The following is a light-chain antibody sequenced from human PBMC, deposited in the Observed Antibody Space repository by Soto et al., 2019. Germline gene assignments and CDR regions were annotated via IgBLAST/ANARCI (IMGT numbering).Light chain of an antibody. CDR1: SSNIGAGYD. CDR3: QSYDSSLMGRYV. V-gene: IGLV1-40*01. J-gene: IGLJ1*01. CDR2: GNS. Sequence: QSALTQPPSVSGAPGQRVTISCTGSSSNIGAGYDVHWYQQLPGTAPKLLIYGNSNRPSGVPDRFSGSKSGTSASLAITGLQAEDEADYYCQSYDSSLMGRYVFGTGTKVTVL.